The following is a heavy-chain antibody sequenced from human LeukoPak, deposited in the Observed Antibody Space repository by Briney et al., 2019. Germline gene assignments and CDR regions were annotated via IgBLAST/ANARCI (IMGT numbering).Heavy chain of an antibody. D-gene: IGHD3-10*01. CDR2: IRYDGSSK. V-gene: IGHV3-30*02. Sequence: GGSLRLSCAASGFTFSNFGMHWVRQAPGKGLEWVAFIRYDGSSKYSADSVKGRFTISRDNSKNTLFLQMNSLRTEDTAVYYCAKDGDYYASGTYYYVIENWFDPWGQGTLVTVSS. CDR1: GFTFSNFG. CDR3: AKDGDYYASGTYYYVIENWFDP. J-gene: IGHJ5*02.